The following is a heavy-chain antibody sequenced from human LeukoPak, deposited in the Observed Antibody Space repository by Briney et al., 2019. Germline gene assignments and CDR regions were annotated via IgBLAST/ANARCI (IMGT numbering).Heavy chain of an antibody. Sequence: SETLSLTCTVSGGPVSSGSYYWSWIRQPPGKGLEWIGYIYYSGSTNYNPSLKSRVTISVDTSKNQFSLKLSSVTAADTAVYYCARDYCGGDCYVDYWGQGTLVTVSS. V-gene: IGHV4-61*01. CDR3: ARDYCGGDCYVDY. CDR2: IYYSGST. CDR1: GGPVSSGSYY. D-gene: IGHD2-21*02. J-gene: IGHJ4*02.